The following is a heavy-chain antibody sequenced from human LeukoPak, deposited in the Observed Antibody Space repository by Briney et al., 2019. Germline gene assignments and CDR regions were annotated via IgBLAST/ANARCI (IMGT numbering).Heavy chain of an antibody. J-gene: IGHJ4*02. CDR3: AKGPPVDGR. V-gene: IGHV3-30*02. CDR1: GFTFSSYG. CDR2: IRYKGSNK. Sequence: PGGSLRLSCAASGFTFSSYGMHWVRQAPGKGLEWVAFIRYKGSNKYYADSVEGRFTISRDNSKNTLYLQMNSLRAEDTAVYYCAKGPPVDGRWGQGTLVTVSS. D-gene: IGHD3-9*01.